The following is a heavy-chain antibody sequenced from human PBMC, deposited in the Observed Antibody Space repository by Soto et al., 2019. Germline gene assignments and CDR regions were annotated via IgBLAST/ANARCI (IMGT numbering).Heavy chain of an antibody. CDR3: ARGALVVVPAAIMDYYYYGMDV. D-gene: IGHD2-2*02. CDR2: IWYDGSNK. V-gene: IGHV3-33*01. CDR1: GFTFSSYG. J-gene: IGHJ6*02. Sequence: GGSLRLSCAAPGFTFSSYGMHWVRQAPGKGLEWVAVIWYDGSNKYYADSVKGRFTISRDNSKNTLYLQMNSLRAEDTAVYYCARGALVVVPAAIMDYYYYGMDVWGQGTTVTVSS.